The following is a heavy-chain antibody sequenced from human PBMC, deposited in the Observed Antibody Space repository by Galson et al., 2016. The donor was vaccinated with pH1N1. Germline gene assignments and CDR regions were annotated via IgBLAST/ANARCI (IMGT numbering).Heavy chain of an antibody. V-gene: IGHV1-2*06. D-gene: IGHD5-12*01. Sequence: SVKVSCKASGYTFTSFYIHWVRQAPGQGLEWMGRINPNRGDSNFAQKFQGRVAMTSDTSISTAYMELSSLRSDDTAFCYCAKASDLSAYDLDYFDYWGQGTLVTVSS. CDR3: AKASDLSAYDLDYFDY. CDR1: GYTFTSFY. CDR2: INPNRGDS. J-gene: IGHJ4*02.